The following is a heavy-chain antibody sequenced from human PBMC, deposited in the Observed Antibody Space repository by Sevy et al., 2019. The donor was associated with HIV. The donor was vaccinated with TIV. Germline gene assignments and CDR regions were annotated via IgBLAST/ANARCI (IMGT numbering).Heavy chain of an antibody. V-gene: IGHV4-39*01. Sequence: SETLSLTCTVSGGSISSSRYYWGWIRQPPGKGLEWIGSIYYSGSTYYNPSLKSRVTISVDTSKNQFSLKLSSVTAAVTAVYYCARWVVAARAFDIWGQGTMVTVSS. J-gene: IGHJ3*02. CDR1: GGSISSSRYY. D-gene: IGHD2-15*01. CDR3: ARWVVAARAFDI. CDR2: IYYSGST.